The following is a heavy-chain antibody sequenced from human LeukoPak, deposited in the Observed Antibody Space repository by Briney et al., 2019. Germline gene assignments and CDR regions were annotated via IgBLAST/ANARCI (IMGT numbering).Heavy chain of an antibody. J-gene: IGHJ4*02. CDR2: IKSKTDGGTT. V-gene: IGHV3-15*01. CDR3: TTGYGDYGFDY. Sequence: PGGSLRLSCAASGFTFSNAWMSWVRQAPGKGLEWVGRIKSKTDGGTTDYAAPMKGRFTISRDDSKNTLYLQVNSLKTEDTAVYYCTTGYGDYGFDYWGQGTLVTVSS. CDR1: GFTFSNAW. D-gene: IGHD4-17*01.